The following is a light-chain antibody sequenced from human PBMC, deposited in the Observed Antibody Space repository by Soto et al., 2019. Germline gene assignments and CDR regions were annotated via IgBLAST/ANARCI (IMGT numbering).Light chain of an antibody. V-gene: IGKV1-5*03. CDR2: KAS. J-gene: IGKJ1*01. CDR1: QTISSG. Sequence: DIPMTQSPSTLSASVGDRVTITCRASQTISSGLAWFQQKPGKAPNLLIYKASSLESGVPSRFSGSGSGTEFTLTIASLQPDDFATYYCQQYDSYSKWTFGQGTKVEIK. CDR3: QQYDSYSKWT.